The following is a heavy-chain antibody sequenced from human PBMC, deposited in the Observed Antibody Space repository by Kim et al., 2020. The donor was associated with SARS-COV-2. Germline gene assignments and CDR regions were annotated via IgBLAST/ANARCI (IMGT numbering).Heavy chain of an antibody. CDR3: ARRHDYGDFDY. V-gene: IGHV4-39*01. CDR1: GGSISSSSYY. J-gene: IGHJ4*02. Sequence: SETLSLTCTVSGGSISSSSYYWGWIRQPPGKGLKWIGSIYYSGSTYYNPSLKSRVTISVDTSKNQFSLKLSSVTAADTAVYYCARRHDYGDFDYWGQGT. CDR2: IYYSGST. D-gene: IGHD4-17*01.